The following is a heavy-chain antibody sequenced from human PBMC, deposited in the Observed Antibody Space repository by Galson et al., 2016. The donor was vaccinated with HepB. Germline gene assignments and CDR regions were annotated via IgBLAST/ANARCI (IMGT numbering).Heavy chain of an antibody. V-gene: IGHV3-33*01. D-gene: IGHD3-3*01. CDR3: ARDIGDFWSGYSPHFDY. CDR2: IWYDGSNK. Sequence: SLRLSCAASGFTFSSYGMHWVRQAPGKGLEWVAVIWYDGSNKYYADSVKGRFTISRDNFKNTLYLQMNSLRAEDTAVYYCARDIGDFWSGYSPHFDYWGQGTLVTVSP. CDR1: GFTFSSYG. J-gene: IGHJ4*02.